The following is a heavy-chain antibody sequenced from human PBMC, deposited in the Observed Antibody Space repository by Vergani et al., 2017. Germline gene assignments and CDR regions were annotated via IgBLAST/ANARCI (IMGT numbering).Heavy chain of an antibody. Sequence: EVQLLESGGGLVQPGGSLRLSCAASGFTFSSYAMSWVRQAPGKGLEWVSAISGSGGSTYYADSVKGRFTISRDNSKNTLYLQMNSLRAEDTAVYYCARDGNDYGDYWEVYFDLWCRGTLVTVSS. J-gene: IGHJ2*01. D-gene: IGHD4-17*01. V-gene: IGHV3-23*01. CDR3: ARDGNDYGDYWEVYFDL. CDR2: ISGSGGST. CDR1: GFTFSSYA.